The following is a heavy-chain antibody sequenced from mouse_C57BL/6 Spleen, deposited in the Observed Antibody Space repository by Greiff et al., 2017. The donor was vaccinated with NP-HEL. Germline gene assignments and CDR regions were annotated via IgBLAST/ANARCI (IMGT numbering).Heavy chain of an antibody. CDR1: GYTFTSYW. V-gene: IGHV1-52*01. CDR2: IDPSDSET. CDR3: ARNYYGSSPYAMDY. J-gene: IGHJ4*01. D-gene: IGHD1-1*01. Sequence: VQLQQSGAELVRPGSSVKLSCKASGYTFTSYWMHWVKQRPIQGLEWIGNIDPSDSETHYNQKFKDKATLTVDKSSSTAYMQLSSLTSEDSAVYYCARNYYGSSPYAMDYWGQGTSVTVSS.